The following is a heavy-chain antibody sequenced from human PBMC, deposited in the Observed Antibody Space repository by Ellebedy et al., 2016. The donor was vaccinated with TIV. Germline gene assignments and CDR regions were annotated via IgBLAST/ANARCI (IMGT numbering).Heavy chain of an antibody. CDR2: IYPGDSDT. J-gene: IGHJ6*02. CDR3: ARHPVLRFLEWPDGMDV. CDR1: GYSFTSYW. D-gene: IGHD3-3*01. V-gene: IGHV5-51*01. Sequence: GESLKISXKGSGYSFTSYWIGWVRQMPGKGLEWMGIIYPGDSDTRYSPSFQGQVTISADKSISTAYLQWSSLKASDTAMYYCARHPVLRFLEWPDGMDVWGQGTTVTVSS.